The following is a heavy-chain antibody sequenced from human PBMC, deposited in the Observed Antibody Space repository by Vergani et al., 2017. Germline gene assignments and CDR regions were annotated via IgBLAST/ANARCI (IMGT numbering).Heavy chain of an antibody. J-gene: IGHJ5*02. Sequence: QVQLVQSGAEVKKPGASVKVSCKASGYTFTGYYMHWVRQAPGQGLEWMGWINPNSGGTNYAQKFQGRVNMTRDTSIRTAYMGLSRLRSDDTAVYYCARDYGYCSSTSCPNWFDPWGQGTLVTVSS. CDR3: ARDYGYCSSTSCPNWFDP. D-gene: IGHD2-2*01. CDR1: GYTFTGYY. V-gene: IGHV1-2*02. CDR2: INPNSGGT.